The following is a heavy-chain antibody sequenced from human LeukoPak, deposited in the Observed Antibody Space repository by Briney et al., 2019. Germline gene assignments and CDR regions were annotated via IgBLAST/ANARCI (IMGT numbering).Heavy chain of an antibody. J-gene: IGHJ4*02. V-gene: IGHV3-7*01. Sequence: GGSLRLSCAASGFPFSDYWMDWVRQAPGKGMEWVANINQDGRIQYYADSVRGRFIISRNNAKNSLYLQMYSLRAEDTGIYFCSRSLDSWGQGALVTVSS. CDR2: INQDGRIQ. CDR1: GFPFSDYW. CDR3: SRSLDS.